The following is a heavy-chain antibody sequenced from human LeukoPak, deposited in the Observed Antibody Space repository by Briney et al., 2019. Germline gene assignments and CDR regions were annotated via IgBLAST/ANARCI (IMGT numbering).Heavy chain of an antibody. Sequence: SETLSLTCTVSGGSISSYYWSWIRQPPGKGLERIGYIYYSGSTNYNPSLKSRVTISVDTSKNQFSLKLSSVTAADTAVYYCARGPGWYYFDYWGQGTLVTVSS. CDR2: IYYSGST. J-gene: IGHJ4*02. D-gene: IGHD6-19*01. CDR1: GGSISSYY. V-gene: IGHV4-59*01. CDR3: ARGPGWYYFDY.